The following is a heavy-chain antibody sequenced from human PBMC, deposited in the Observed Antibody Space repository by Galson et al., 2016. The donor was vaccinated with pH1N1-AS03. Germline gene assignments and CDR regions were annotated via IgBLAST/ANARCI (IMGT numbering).Heavy chain of an antibody. CDR3: SLRDFD. J-gene: IGHJ4*02. D-gene: IGHD3-10*01. V-gene: IGHV3-15*04. CDR2: IESRAAGGTT. CDR1: GFTLSNAW. Sequence: SLRLSCAVSGFTLSNAWMTWVRQAPGKGLEYVGHIESRAAGGTTDYAAPVKGRFSISRDDSKNTLYLQMNSLKTEDTAVYYCSLRDFDWGQGTLVTVSS.